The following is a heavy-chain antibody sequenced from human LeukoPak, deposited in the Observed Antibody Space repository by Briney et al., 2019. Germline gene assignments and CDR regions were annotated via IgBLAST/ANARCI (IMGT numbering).Heavy chain of an antibody. CDR1: GGSVSRYY. J-gene: IGHJ4*02. Sequence: SETLSLTCTVSGGSVSRYYWSWIRQPPGKGLEWIAYISHNWSTNYNPSLKSRVTISLDTSKNQFTLTLSSVTAADTAVYFCAKTGSLMGRFFDYWGQGIQVIVSS. CDR2: ISHNWST. V-gene: IGHV4-59*02. D-gene: IGHD3-10*01. CDR3: AKTGSLMGRFFDY.